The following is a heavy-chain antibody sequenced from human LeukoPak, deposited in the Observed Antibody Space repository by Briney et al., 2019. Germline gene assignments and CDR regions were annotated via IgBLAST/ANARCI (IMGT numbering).Heavy chain of an antibody. Sequence: SETLSLTCTVSGGSISGYYWSWIRQPPGKGLEWIGYIYYSGSTNYNPSLKSRVTISVDTSKNQFSLKLSSVTAADTAVYYCARFRYSSPPERAFDIWGQGTMVTVSS. CDR1: GGSISGYY. CDR3: ARFRYSSPPERAFDI. V-gene: IGHV4-59*01. J-gene: IGHJ3*02. CDR2: IYYSGST. D-gene: IGHD6-13*01.